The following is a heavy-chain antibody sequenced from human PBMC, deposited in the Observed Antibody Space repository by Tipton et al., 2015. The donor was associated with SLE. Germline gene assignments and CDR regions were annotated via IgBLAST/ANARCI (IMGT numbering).Heavy chain of an antibody. CDR1: GFTFSLYE. CDR2: ISSTGSAI. Sequence: SLRLSCAASGFTFSLYEMNWVRQSPGKGLEWISYISSTGSAIYYADSVKGRFTISRDNAKNSVFLQMSSLRGEDAALYYCARGPALDSTGDDMDVWGRGTTVIVSS. V-gene: IGHV3-48*03. D-gene: IGHD1-1*01. CDR3: ARGPALDSTGDDMDV. J-gene: IGHJ6*03.